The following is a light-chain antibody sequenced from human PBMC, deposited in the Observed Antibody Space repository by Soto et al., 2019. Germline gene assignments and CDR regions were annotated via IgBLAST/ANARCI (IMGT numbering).Light chain of an antibody. CDR1: QGIKTD. Sequence: AIQMTQSPSSLSASVGDRVTITCRASQGIKTDVAWYQQKPGKAPKLLIYAASSLQGGVPPRFSGSGSGTDFTLTISILQHDDFALYYCLQAYNYPYTFGQGNKLAIK. V-gene: IGKV1-6*01. CDR3: LQAYNYPYT. J-gene: IGKJ2*01. CDR2: AAS.